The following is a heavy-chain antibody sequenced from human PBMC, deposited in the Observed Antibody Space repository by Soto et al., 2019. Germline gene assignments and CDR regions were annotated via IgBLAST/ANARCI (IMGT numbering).Heavy chain of an antibody. Sequence: QVQLAQSANEVKKPGASVRVSCKAAGYTFIRYGIAWVRQAPGQGLEWMGWISPYNDYTVYAQKVQGRVSMTADTSTRTVYMNLRGLKSDDTAVYYCARGGYYDNSWGKLSHYGLAVWGQGTSVSVSS. CDR1: GYTFIRYG. CDR2: ISPYNDYT. D-gene: IGHD3-16*01. CDR3: ARGGYYDNSWGKLSHYGLAV. J-gene: IGHJ6*02. V-gene: IGHV1-18*01.